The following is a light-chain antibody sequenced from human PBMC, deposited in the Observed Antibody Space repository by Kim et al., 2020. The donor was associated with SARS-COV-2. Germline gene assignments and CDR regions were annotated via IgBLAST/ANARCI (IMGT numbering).Light chain of an antibody. CDR1: QDIAIS. V-gene: IGKV1-27*01. J-gene: IGKJ1*01. CDR2: GAA. CDR3: QKYNSAPWT. Sequence: AFIGDRVTLTCRASQDIAISLAWYKQKPGKVPQVLIYGAATLQSGVPSRFSGSGSGTEFTLTIGSLQTEDVATYYCQKYNSAPWTFGPGTKVDIK.